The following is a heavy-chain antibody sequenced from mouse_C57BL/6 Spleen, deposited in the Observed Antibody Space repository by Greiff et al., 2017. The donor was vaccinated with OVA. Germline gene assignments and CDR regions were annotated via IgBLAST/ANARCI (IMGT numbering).Heavy chain of an antibody. Sequence: EVQRVESGGGLVQPGGSMKLSCAASGFTFSDAWMDWVRQSPEKGLEWVAEIRNKANNHATYYAESVKGRFTISRDDSKSSVYLQMNSLRAEDTGIYYCTGGYYGYDEDAMDYWGQGTSVTVSS. CDR1: GFTFSDAW. V-gene: IGHV6-6*01. J-gene: IGHJ4*01. CDR2: IRNKANNHAT. CDR3: TGGYYGYDEDAMDY. D-gene: IGHD2-2*01.